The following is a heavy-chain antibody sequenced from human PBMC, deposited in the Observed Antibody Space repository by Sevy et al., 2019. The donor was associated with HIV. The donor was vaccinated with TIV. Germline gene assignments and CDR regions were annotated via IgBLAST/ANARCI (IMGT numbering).Heavy chain of an antibody. Sequence: GESLKISCAASGFIFGSYAMNWVRQAPGKGLEWVAVISYDGSHKYYADSVKGRFTISRDSSKNTLYLQMHSLRTDDTAMYYCARDPGSSWSSFDYWGQGTLVTVSS. CDR1: GFIFGSYA. D-gene: IGHD6-13*01. J-gene: IGHJ4*02. V-gene: IGHV3-30-3*01. CDR2: ISYDGSHK. CDR3: ARDPGSSWSSFDY.